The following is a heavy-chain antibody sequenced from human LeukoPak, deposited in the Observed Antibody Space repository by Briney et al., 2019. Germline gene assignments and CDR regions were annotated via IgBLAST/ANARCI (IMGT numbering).Heavy chain of an antibody. Sequence: SETLSLTCAVSGGSLSSSNWWSWVRQPPGKGLEWIGEIYHSGSTNYNPSLKSRVTISVDKSKNQFSLKLSSVTAADTAVYYCAAGYSSSWYGRAGFDYWGQGTLVTVSS. J-gene: IGHJ4*02. D-gene: IGHD6-13*01. CDR2: IYHSGST. CDR1: GGSLSSSNW. CDR3: AAGYSSSWYGRAGFDY. V-gene: IGHV4-4*02.